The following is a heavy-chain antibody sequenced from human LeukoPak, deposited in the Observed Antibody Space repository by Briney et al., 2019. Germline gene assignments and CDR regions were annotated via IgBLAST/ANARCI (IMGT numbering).Heavy chain of an antibody. V-gene: IGHV1-69*06. CDR2: IIPIFGTA. CDR1: GGTFSSYA. J-gene: IGHJ4*02. CDR3: ARGEVPPHYFDY. Sequence: ASVKVSCKASGGTFSSYAISWVRQAPGQGLEWMGGIIPIFGTANYAQKFQGRVTITADKSTSTAYMELSSLRSEDTAVYYCARGEVPPHYFDYWGQGTRVTVSS.